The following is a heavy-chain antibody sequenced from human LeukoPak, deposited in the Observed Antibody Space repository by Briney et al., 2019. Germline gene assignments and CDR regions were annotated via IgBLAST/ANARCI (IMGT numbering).Heavy chain of an antibody. CDR1: GFTFSSYS. CDR2: ISSSSSYI. V-gene: IGHV3-21*01. Sequence: GGSLRLSCAASGFTFSSYSMNWVRQAPGKGLEWVSSISSSSSYIYHADSVKGRFTISRDNAKNSLYLQMNSLRAEDTAVYYCARDMGYCSSTSCYFGHDYWGQGTLVTVSS. D-gene: IGHD2-2*01. J-gene: IGHJ4*02. CDR3: ARDMGYCSSTSCYFGHDY.